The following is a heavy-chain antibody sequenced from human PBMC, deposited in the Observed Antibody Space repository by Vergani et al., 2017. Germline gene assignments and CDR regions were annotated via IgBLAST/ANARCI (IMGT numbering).Heavy chain of an antibody. J-gene: IGHJ6*02. V-gene: IGHV4-39*01. D-gene: IGHD2-21*02. CDR2: IYYSGST. Sequence: QMVESGGGLVKPGGSLRLSCVASGFTFSHYSMNWVRQAPGKGLEWIGSIYYSGSTYYNPSLKSRVTISVDTSKNQFSLKLSSVTAADTAVYYCARHLAYCGGDCYPYYYGMDVWGQGTTVTVSS. CDR3: ARHLAYCGGDCYPYYYGMDV. CDR1: GFTFSHYSMN.